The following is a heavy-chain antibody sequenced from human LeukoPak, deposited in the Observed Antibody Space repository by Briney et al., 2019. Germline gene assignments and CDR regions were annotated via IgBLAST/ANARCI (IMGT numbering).Heavy chain of an antibody. V-gene: IGHV3-30*02. J-gene: IGHJ4*02. CDR2: IRNDGSNT. D-gene: IGHD4-23*01. Sequence: GGSLRLSCAASGFSFSSYGMHWLRQAPGKGLEWVAFIRNDGSNTYYADSVKGRFTISRDNSNNTLYLQMNSLRAEDTAVYYCAKLGGNVGFWGQGTLVTVSS. CDR1: GFSFSSYG. CDR3: AKLGGNVGF.